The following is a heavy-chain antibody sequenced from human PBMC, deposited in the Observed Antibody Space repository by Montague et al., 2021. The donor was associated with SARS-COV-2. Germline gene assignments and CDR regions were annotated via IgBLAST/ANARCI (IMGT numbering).Heavy chain of an antibody. V-gene: IGHV4-59*01. CDR3: ARGSYGHDAFDI. J-gene: IGHJ3*02. CDR2: IYYSGST. D-gene: IGHD5-18*01. CDR1: GGSISSYY. Sequence: SETLSLTCTVSGGSISSYYWSWIWQPPGKGLEWIGYIYYSGSTNYNSSLTSRVTISLDTSKNQSSPKLNSVTTPDTAVYYCARGSYGHDAFDIWGQGTMVTVSS.